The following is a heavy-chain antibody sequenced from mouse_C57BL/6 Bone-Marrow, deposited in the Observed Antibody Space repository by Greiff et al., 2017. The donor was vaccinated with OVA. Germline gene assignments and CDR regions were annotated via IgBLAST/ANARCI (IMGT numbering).Heavy chain of an antibody. Sequence: QVQLQQSGADLANPGASVKLSCKASGYTFTSYWMHWVKQRPGQGLEWIGYINPSSGYTKYNEKFKGKATLTADKSSSTAYMQLSSLTYEDAAVYYGATRIKNDYDGFGDWGQGTPVTVSA. D-gene: IGHD2-4*01. CDR1: GYTFTSYW. CDR3: ATRIKNDYDGFGD. J-gene: IGHJ3*02. CDR2: INPSSGYT. V-gene: IGHV1-7*01.